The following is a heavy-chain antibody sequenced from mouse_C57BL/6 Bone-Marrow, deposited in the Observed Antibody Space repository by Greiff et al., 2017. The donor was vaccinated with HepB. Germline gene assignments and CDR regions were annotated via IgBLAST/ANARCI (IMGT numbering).Heavy chain of an antibody. CDR3: AISPSYYYGSSSYWYFDV. CDR2: IHPNSGST. Sequence: QVQLQQPGAELVKPGASVKLSCKASGYTFTSYWMHWVKQRPGQGLEWIGMIHPNSGSTNYNEKFKSKATLTVDKSSSTAYRQLSSLTSEDSAVYYCAISPSYYYGSSSYWYFDVWGTGTTVTVSS. D-gene: IGHD1-1*01. V-gene: IGHV1-64*01. CDR1: GYTFTSYW. J-gene: IGHJ1*03.